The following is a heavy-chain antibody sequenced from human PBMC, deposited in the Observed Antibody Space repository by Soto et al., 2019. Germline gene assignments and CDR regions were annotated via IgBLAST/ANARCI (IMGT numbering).Heavy chain of an antibody. D-gene: IGHD6-19*01. CDR2: IYYSGST. V-gene: IGHV4-59*01. J-gene: IGHJ3*02. CDR3: ARQQWLVLNAFDI. Sequence: SETLSLTCTVAGGAISSYYWSWIRQPPGKRLEWIGYIYYSGSTNYNPSLKSRVTISVDTSKNQFSLKLSSVTAADTAVYYCARQQWLVLNAFDIWGQGTMVTVSS. CDR1: GGAISSYY.